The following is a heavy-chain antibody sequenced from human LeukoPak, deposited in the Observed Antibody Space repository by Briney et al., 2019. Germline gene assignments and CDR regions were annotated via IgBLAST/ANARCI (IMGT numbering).Heavy chain of an antibody. Sequence: SSETLSLTCTVSGYSISSGYYWGWIRQPPGKGLEWIGEIYHSGSTNYNPSLKSRVTISVDKSKNQFSLKLSSVTAADTAVYYCATGASYYFDYWGQGTLVTVSS. V-gene: IGHV4-38-2*02. CDR3: ATGASYYFDY. CDR1: GYSISSGYY. J-gene: IGHJ4*02. CDR2: IYHSGST.